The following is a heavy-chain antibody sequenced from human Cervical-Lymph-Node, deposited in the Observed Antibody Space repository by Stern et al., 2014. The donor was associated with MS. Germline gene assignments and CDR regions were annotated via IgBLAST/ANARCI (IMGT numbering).Heavy chain of an antibody. Sequence: QLVQSGAEVKKPGSSVKVSCKASGRTFSSYNISWVRQAPGQGLEWMGRTIPILGIANYAQKFPGRVTTTADQTTRTAHMELSSLRSEDTAVYYCARDCSGGSCLLDWGQGTLVTVSS. D-gene: IGHD2-15*01. CDR1: GRTFSSYN. V-gene: IGHV1-69*09. J-gene: IGHJ4*02. CDR3: ARDCSGGSCLLD. CDR2: TIPILGIA.